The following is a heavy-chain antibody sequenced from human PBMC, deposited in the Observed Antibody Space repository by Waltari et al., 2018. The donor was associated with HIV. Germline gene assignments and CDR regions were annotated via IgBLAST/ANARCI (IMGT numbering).Heavy chain of an antibody. J-gene: IGHJ3*01. Sequence: QVQLVESGGGVVPPGRSLRLSCAASGFTFNTYAMHWVRQARGKGLEWVADVSYDGSDKHYADSVKGRFTISRDNAKNTVYLQLSSLRAEDTAAYYCAKDVRYWDGLFYVGHDAFDVWGQGTMVTVSS. D-gene: IGHD3-3*01. CDR3: AKDVRYWDGLFYVGHDAFDV. CDR2: VSYDGSDK. CDR1: GFTFNTYA. V-gene: IGHV3-30-3*02.